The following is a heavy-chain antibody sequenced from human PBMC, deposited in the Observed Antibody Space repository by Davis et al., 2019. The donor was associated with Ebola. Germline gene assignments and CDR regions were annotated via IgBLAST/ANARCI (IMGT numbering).Heavy chain of an antibody. CDR3: ARGSQWLGPDY. V-gene: IGHV4-39*02. J-gene: IGHJ4*02. Sequence: MPGGSLRLSCTVSGGSISSYYWGWIRQPPGKGLEWIGSIYYSGSTYYNPSLKSRVTISVYTSKKHFSLKLGSVTAADTAVYYCARGSQWLGPDYWGQGTLVTVSS. CDR2: IYYSGST. D-gene: IGHD6-19*01. CDR1: GGSISSYY.